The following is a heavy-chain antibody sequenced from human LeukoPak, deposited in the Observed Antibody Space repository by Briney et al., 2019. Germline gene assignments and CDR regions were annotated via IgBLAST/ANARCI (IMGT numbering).Heavy chain of an antibody. V-gene: IGHV4-34*01. Sequence: SETLSLTCAVYGGSFSGYYWSWIRQPLGKGLEWIGEINHSGSTNYNPSLKSRVTISVDTSKNQFSLKLSSVTAADTAVYYCARVTPFIAVAGFDYWGQGTLVTVSS. CDR2: INHSGST. J-gene: IGHJ4*02. CDR3: ARVTPFIAVAGFDY. D-gene: IGHD6-19*01. CDR1: GGSFSGYY.